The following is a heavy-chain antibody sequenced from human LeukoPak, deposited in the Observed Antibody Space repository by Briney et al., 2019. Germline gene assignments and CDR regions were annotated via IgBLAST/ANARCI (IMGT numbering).Heavy chain of an antibody. J-gene: IGHJ4*02. Sequence: AGGSLRLSCAASGFTFSSYAVHWVRQAPGKGLEFVSAISHNGGSTYYANSVKGRFTISRDNAKNSLYLQMNSLRAEDTAVYYCASSVVVVPAANLVFDYWGQGTLVTVSS. CDR2: ISHNGGST. V-gene: IGHV3-64*01. CDR1: GFTFSSYA. D-gene: IGHD2-2*01. CDR3: ASSVVVVPAANLVFDY.